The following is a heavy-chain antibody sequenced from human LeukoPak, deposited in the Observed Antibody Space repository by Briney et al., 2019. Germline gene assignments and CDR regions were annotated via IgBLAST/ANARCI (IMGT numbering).Heavy chain of an antibody. V-gene: IGHV3-30-3*01. J-gene: IGHJ1*01. CDR3: AREAYYYDSSGYYHAEYFQH. D-gene: IGHD3-22*01. CDR2: ISYDRSNK. Sequence: GGSLRLSCAASGFTFSSYAMHWVRQAPGKGLEWVAVISYDRSNKYYADSVKGRFTISRDNSKNTLYLQMNSLRAEDTAVYYCAREAYYYDSSGYYHAEYFQHWGQGTLVTVSS. CDR1: GFTFSSYA.